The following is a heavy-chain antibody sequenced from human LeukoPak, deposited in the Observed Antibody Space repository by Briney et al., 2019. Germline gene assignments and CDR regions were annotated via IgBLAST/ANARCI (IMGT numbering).Heavy chain of an antibody. V-gene: IGHV3-20*04. Sequence: RSGVSVRLFCAASGFTFDDYGMMGVSHAPRKAREWGSGLNWNCCSKGYADSVKGRFTISRDNAKNSLYLQMNSLRAEDTALYYCARPKQSRSYYYYMDVWGKGTTVTVSS. CDR1: GFTFDDYG. CDR2: LNWNCCSK. CDR3: ARPKQSRSYYYYMDV. D-gene: IGHD4-11*01. J-gene: IGHJ6*03.